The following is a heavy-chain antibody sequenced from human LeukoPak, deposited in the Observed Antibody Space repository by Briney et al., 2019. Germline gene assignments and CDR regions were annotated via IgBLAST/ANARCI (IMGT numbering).Heavy chain of an antibody. J-gene: IGHJ4*02. CDR3: ARGPIGDGSGSELDY. D-gene: IGHD3-10*01. CDR2: ISAYNGNT. Sequence: GASVKVSCKASGYTFTSYGISWVRQAPGQGLEWMGWISAYNGNTNYAQKLQGRVTMTTDTSTSTAYMELRSLRSDDTAVYYCARGPIGDGSGSELDYWGQGTMVTVSS. V-gene: IGHV1-18*01. CDR1: GYTFTSYG.